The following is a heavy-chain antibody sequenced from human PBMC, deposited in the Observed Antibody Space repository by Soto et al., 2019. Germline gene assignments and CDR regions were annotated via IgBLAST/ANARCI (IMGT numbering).Heavy chain of an antibody. J-gene: IGHJ1*01. CDR3: AKDSHWLRTQFFHH. CDR2: ISGSGGNT. D-gene: IGHD3-9*01. CDR1: GFMFSSYA. Sequence: EVQLLESGGGLVQPGGSLRLSCAASGFMFSSYAITWVRQAPGRGLEWVSTISGSGGNTYYADSVKGRFTISRDNSRNTLYLQMNSLRAEDTAVYYCAKDSHWLRTQFFHHWGQCTLVSASS. V-gene: IGHV3-23*01.